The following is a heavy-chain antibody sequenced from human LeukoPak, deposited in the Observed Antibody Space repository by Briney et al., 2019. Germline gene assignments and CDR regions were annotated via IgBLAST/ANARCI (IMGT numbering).Heavy chain of an antibody. Sequence: GGSLRLSCAASGFTFSSYSMNWVRQAPGKGLEWVSYISSSNNTIYYADSVKGRFTISRDNAKNSLYLQMNSLRHEDTAVYYCAVLQTLNYYDSSGYYYGRPPFDYWGQGTLVTVS. CDR1: GFTFSSYS. V-gene: IGHV3-48*02. D-gene: IGHD3-22*01. J-gene: IGHJ4*02. CDR2: ISSSNNTI. CDR3: AVLQTLNYYDSSGYYYGRPPFDY.